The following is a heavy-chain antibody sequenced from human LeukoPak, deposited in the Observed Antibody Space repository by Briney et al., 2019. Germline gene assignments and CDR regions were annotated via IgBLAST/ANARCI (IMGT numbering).Heavy chain of an antibody. J-gene: IGHJ4*02. CDR3: AGDSSGYYSWSGFSDY. Sequence: GGSLRLSCTASGFTFSSNWMHWVRQAPRKGLVWVSRINSDGSSTSYADSVKGRFTISRDNAKNTLYLQMNSLRAEDTAVYYCAGDSSGYYSWSGFSDYWGQGTLVTVSS. D-gene: IGHD3-22*01. CDR2: INSDGSST. CDR1: GFTFSSNW. V-gene: IGHV3-74*01.